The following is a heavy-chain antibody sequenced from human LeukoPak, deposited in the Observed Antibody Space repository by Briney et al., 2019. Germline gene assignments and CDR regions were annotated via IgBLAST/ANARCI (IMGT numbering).Heavy chain of an antibody. J-gene: IGHJ4*02. CDR3: AKTEAPAAIRAGSDY. CDR1: GFTFSNYG. D-gene: IGHD2-2*02. CDR2: ISGSGSAT. Sequence: GGSLRLSCAASGFTFSNYGMSWVRQAPGKGLEWVSTISGSGSATYNAGSVKGRFTTSRDNSNNTLYLQMNSLRAEDTAVYYCAKTEAPAAIRAGSDYWGQGTLATVSS. V-gene: IGHV3-23*01.